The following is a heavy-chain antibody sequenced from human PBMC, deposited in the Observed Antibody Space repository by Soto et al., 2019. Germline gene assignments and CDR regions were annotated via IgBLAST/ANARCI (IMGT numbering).Heavy chain of an antibody. V-gene: IGHV3-23*01. D-gene: IGHD3-22*01. J-gene: IGHJ4*02. CDR3: AKSRYSDSSGDFYDY. CDR2: IGGSGRTT. Sequence: EVQLLESGGGLVQPGGSLSLSCAASAFTFNNYAMSWVRQAPGKGLEWVSGIGGSGRTTYYADSVKGRFTISRDNSNNTLFLKTNSLRAEDTAVYYCAKSRYSDSSGDFYDYWGQGTLVTVSS. CDR1: AFTFNNYA.